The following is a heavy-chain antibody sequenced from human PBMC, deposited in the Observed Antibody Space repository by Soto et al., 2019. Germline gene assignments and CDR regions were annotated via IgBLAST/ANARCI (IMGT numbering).Heavy chain of an antibody. V-gene: IGHV5-51*01. CDR2: IYPGDSDT. CDR1: GYSFTSDW. Sequence: GEALKISCKGSGYSFTSDWIGWVRQMPGKGLEGMGIIYPGDSDTRYSPSCQGQVTISADKSISTAYLQWSSLKASDTAMYYCARRKMYYDFWSGYYDGYYFDYWGQGTLVTVSS. CDR3: ARRKMYYDFWSGYYDGYYFDY. D-gene: IGHD3-3*01. J-gene: IGHJ4*02.